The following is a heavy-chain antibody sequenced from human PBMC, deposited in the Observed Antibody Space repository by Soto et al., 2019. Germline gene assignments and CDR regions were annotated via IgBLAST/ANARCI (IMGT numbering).Heavy chain of an antibody. D-gene: IGHD3-22*01. CDR2: INAGNGNT. Sequence: ASVKVSCKASGYTFTSYAMHWVRQAPGQRLEWMGWINAGNGNTKYSQKFQGRVTISKDTSKNQVVLTMTNMDPVDTTTYYCARIALRYYDTSGSPYFDYWGQGTLVTVSS. CDR3: ARIALRYYDTSGSPYFDY. CDR1: GYTFTSYA. J-gene: IGHJ4*02. V-gene: IGHV1-3*01.